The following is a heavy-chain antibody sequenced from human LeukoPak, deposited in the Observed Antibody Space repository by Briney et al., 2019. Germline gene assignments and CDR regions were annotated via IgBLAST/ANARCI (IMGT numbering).Heavy chain of an antibody. CDR3: ARDQWGYYDSSGYYDDAFDI. D-gene: IGHD3-22*01. CDR1: GFTFSSYW. CDR2: IKQDGSEK. V-gene: IGHV3-7*01. J-gene: IGHJ3*02. Sequence: QAGGSLRLSCAASGFTFSSYWMSWVRQAPGKGLEWVANIKQDGSEKYYVTSVRGRFTISRDNAKNSLYLQMNSLRAEDTAVYYCARDQWGYYDSSGYYDDAFDIWGQGTMVTVSS.